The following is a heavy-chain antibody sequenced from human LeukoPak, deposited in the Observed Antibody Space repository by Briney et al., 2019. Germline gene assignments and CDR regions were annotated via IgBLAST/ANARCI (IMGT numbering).Heavy chain of an antibody. CDR3: AKGGITMIVVVIQSYFDY. J-gene: IGHJ4*02. CDR1: GFTFSNYA. CDR2: ISNSGATT. D-gene: IGHD3-22*01. Sequence: GGSLRLSCSAAGFTFSNYAMTWVRQAPGKGLEWVSSISNSGATTYYADSVKGRFTVSRDNSKNTLYLQMTSLRAEDTAVYYCAKGGITMIVVVIQSYFDYWGQGTLVTASS. V-gene: IGHV3-23*01.